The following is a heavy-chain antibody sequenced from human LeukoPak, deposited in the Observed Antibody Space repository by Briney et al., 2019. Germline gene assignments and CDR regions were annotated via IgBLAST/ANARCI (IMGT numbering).Heavy chain of an antibody. D-gene: IGHD2-15*01. V-gene: IGHV1-8*03. CDR2: MNPNSGNT. J-gene: IGHJ5*02. CDR1: GYTFTSSD. Sequence: GASVKVSCKASGYTFTSSDINWVRQATGQGLEWMGWMNPNSGNTGYAQKFQGRVTTARNHSIRKAYMETSSLRSEDTAVYYCARAAATRGWFDPWGQGTLVTVSS. CDR3: ARAAATRGWFDP.